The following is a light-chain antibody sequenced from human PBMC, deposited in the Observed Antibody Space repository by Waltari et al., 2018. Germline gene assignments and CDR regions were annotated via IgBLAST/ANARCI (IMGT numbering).Light chain of an antibody. CDR2: RDD. CDR1: SSNIGSNS. Sequence: QFVMTQPPSASGTPGQTITFPCSGSSSNIGSNSVYWYQQFPGKPPQLLIYRDDQGPSGVPARISGSKSGTSASLAISGLRSEDEADYYCLAWDDSMSGWVFGGGTKLTVL. V-gene: IGLV1-47*01. J-gene: IGLJ3*02. CDR3: LAWDDSMSGWV.